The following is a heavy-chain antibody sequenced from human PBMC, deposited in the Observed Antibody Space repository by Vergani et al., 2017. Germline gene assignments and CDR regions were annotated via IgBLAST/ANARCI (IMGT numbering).Heavy chain of an antibody. Sequence: DVHLAESGGGFFQPGGSLILSCSASGFSFNSYWMHWVRQVPGKGLLWVSRIKSDGSITAYADSVKGRFTISRDNAQNTLYLQMNSLRVEDTGVYYCARAXCIETCYMSNWLDSWGQGTLVTVSS. CDR2: IKSDGSIT. CDR1: GFSFNSYW. D-gene: IGHD3-9*01. V-gene: IGHV3-74*03. CDR3: ARAXCIETCYMSNWLDS. J-gene: IGHJ5*01.